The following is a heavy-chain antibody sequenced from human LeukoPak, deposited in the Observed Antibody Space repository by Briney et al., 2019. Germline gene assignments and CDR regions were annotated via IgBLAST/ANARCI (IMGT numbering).Heavy chain of an antibody. Sequence: ASVKVSCKASGYTFTSYGISWVRQAPGQGLEWMGWISAYNGNTNYAQKLQGRVTMTTDTSTSTAYMELRSLRSDDTAVYYCARAERIADFWSGYAPFDPWGQGTLVTVSS. CDR1: GYTFTSYG. J-gene: IGHJ5*02. D-gene: IGHD3-3*01. CDR2: ISAYNGNT. CDR3: ARAERIADFWSGYAPFDP. V-gene: IGHV1-18*01.